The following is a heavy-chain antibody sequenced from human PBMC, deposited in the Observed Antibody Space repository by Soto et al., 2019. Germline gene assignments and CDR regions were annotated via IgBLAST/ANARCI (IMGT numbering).Heavy chain of an antibody. CDR3: ASLPHDPRGH. CDR1: GFTFSSYQ. D-gene: IGHD2-15*01. CDR2: ISSSGNTI. Sequence: PVGSLRLSCVASGFTFSSYQMYWVRQAPGKGLEWVSLISSSGNTIKYADSVKGRFTISRDNAKNSLHLQMDSLRVEDTALYYCASLPHDPRGHWGHGTLVTVSS. V-gene: IGHV3-48*03. J-gene: IGHJ4*01.